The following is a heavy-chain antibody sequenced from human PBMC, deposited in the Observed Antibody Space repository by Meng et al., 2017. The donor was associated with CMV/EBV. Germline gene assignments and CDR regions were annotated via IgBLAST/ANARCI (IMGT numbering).Heavy chain of an antibody. CDR2: IRYDGSNK. J-gene: IGHJ4*02. V-gene: IGHV3-30*02. CDR3: AKDKQYYDSSGWIDY. Sequence: GESLKISCAASGFIFNNYVMHWVRQAPGKGLEWVAFIRYDGSNKYYADSVKGRFTISRDNSKNTLYLQMNSLRAEDTAVYYCAKDKQYYDSSGWIDYWGQGTLVTVSS. CDR1: GFIFNNYV. D-gene: IGHD3-22*01.